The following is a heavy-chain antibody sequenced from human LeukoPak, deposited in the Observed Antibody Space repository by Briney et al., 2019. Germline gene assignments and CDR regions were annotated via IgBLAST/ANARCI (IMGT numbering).Heavy chain of an antibody. CDR3: ARPSWGDGYNSPFDY. Sequence: GESLKISCKGSGYSFTSYWIGWVRQMPGKGLEWMGIIYPGDSDTRYSPSFQGQVTISADKSISTAYLQWSSLKASDTVMYYCARPSWGDGYNSPFDYWGQGTQVTVSS. CDR2: IYPGDSDT. D-gene: IGHD5-24*01. J-gene: IGHJ4*02. CDR1: GYSFTSYW. V-gene: IGHV5-51*01.